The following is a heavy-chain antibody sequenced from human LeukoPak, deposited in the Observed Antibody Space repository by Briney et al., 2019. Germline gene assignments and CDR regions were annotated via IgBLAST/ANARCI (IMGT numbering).Heavy chain of an antibody. Sequence: SGGSLRLSCAASGFTFSNAWMNWVRQAPGKGLEWLSCISSGTSSIYYADSVKGRFTISRDSATNSLYLQMNNLKVDDTAVYFCVRDFNWAFDSWGQGTLVTVSS. J-gene: IGHJ4*02. CDR2: ISSGTSSI. CDR3: VRDFNWAFDS. CDR1: GFTFSNAW. V-gene: IGHV3-21*01. D-gene: IGHD7-27*01.